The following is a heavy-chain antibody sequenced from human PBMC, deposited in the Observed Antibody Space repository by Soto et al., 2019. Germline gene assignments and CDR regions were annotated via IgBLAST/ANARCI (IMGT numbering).Heavy chain of an antibody. V-gene: IGHV3-30-3*01. CDR1: GFTFSSYA. Sequence: HPGGSLRLSCAASGFTFSSYAMHWVRQAPGKGLEWVAVISYDGSNKYYADSVKGRFTISRDNSKNTLYPQMNSLRAEDTAVYYCARGRYYDSSGSGHDAFDIWGQGTMVTVSS. CDR3: ARGRYYDSSGSGHDAFDI. J-gene: IGHJ3*02. CDR2: ISYDGSNK. D-gene: IGHD3-22*01.